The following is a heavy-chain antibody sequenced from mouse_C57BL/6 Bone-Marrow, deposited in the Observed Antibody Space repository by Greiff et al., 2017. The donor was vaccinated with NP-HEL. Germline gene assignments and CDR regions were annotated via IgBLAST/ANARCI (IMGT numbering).Heavy chain of an antibody. D-gene: IGHD1-1*01. J-gene: IGHJ2*01. Sequence: QVQLQQPGAELVKPGASVKLSCKASGYTFTNYWMHWVKQRPGRGLEWIGRIDPNSGGTKYNEKFKSKATRTVDKPSSTAYMQLRSLTSEDAAVDYCASYYYGSGYFDYWGQGTTLTVSS. CDR3: ASYYYGSGYFDY. CDR1: GYTFTNYW. V-gene: IGHV1-72*01. CDR2: IDPNSGGT.